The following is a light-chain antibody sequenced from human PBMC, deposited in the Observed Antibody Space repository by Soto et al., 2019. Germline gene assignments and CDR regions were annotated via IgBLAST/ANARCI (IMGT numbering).Light chain of an antibody. J-gene: IGKJ4*01. CDR2: WAS. V-gene: IGKV4-1*01. CDR1: QSVLSSSTNKNY. CDR3: QQYGSTPLT. Sequence: DIVMTQSPDSLAVSLGERATINCKSTQSVLSSSTNKNYLAWYQQKPGQPPKLLIYWASTRESGVPDRFSGSRSGTDLIVTTSSLQAEDVAFYYCQQYGSTPLTFGGVNKVEIK.